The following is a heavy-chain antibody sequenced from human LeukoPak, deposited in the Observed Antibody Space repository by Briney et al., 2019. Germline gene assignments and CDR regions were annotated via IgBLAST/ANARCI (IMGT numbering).Heavy chain of an antibody. J-gene: IGHJ2*01. Sequence: SETLSLTCAVYGGSFSGYYWSWIRQPPGKGLEWIGEINHSGSTNYNPSPKSRVTISVDTSKNQFSLKLSSVTAADTAVYYCARHVRIGIAVAGTHFDLWGRGTLVTVSS. CDR1: GGSFSGYY. V-gene: IGHV4-34*01. CDR3: ARHVRIGIAVAGTHFDL. D-gene: IGHD6-19*01. CDR2: INHSGST.